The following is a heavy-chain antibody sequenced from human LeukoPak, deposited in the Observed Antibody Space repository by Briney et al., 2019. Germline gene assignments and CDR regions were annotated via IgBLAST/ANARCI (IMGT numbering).Heavy chain of an antibody. Sequence: PGGSLRLSCAASGFTFSSSAMSWVRQVPGKGLEWVSSISSSSSYIYYADSVKGRFTISRDNAKNSLYLQMNSLRAEDTAVYYCARDDIVVVPATAPMDVWGQGTTVTVSS. J-gene: IGHJ6*02. CDR3: ARDDIVVVPATAPMDV. CDR2: ISSSSSYI. CDR1: GFTFSSSA. D-gene: IGHD2-2*01. V-gene: IGHV3-21*01.